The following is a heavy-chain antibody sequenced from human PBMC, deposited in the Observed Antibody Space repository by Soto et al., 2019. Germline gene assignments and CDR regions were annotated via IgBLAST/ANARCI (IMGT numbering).Heavy chain of an antibody. Sequence: VQLVESGGGLVQPGRSLRLSCAASGFSFDDYAVHWVRQAPGKGLEWVSGISWNSGSIGYADSVKGRFTISRDNAKNSLYLQMNSLRAEDTALYYCAIDINYGSGSYYVGAIDYWGQGTLVTVSS. CDR3: AIDINYGSGSYYVGAIDY. D-gene: IGHD3-10*01. J-gene: IGHJ4*02. V-gene: IGHV3-9*01. CDR2: ISWNSGSI. CDR1: GFSFDDYA.